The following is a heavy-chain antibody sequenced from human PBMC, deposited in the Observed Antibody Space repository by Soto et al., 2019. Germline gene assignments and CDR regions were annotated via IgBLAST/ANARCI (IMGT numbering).Heavy chain of an antibody. CDR3: AKESMGRNH. V-gene: IGHV1-46*01. CDR1: GYTFTSCD. CDR2: INPSGGST. J-gene: IGHJ5*02. Sequence: ASGKVCCNAFGYTFTSCDIHWVRQATGQGLEWMGMINPSGGSTRYAQKFQGRVTMTRATSTSTVYMDLSSLRSEDTAAYYCAKESMGRNHWARGTLVTVSS.